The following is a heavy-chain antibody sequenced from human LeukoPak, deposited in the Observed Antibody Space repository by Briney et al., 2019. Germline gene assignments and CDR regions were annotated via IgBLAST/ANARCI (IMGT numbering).Heavy chain of an antibody. V-gene: IGHV4-59*01. CDR3: ARGYCSGGSCYSWYYYYGMDV. J-gene: IGHJ6*02. D-gene: IGHD2-15*01. CDR2: IYYSGST. CDR1: GGSISSYY. Sequence: SETLSLTCTVSGGSISSYYWSGIRQPPGKGLEWIGYIYYSGSTNYNPSLKSRVTISVDTSKNQFSLKLSSVTAADTAVYYCARGYCSGGSCYSWYYYYGMDVWGQGTTVTVSS.